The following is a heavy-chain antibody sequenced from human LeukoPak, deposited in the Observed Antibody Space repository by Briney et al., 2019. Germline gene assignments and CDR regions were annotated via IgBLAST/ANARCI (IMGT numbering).Heavy chain of an antibody. CDR1: GYSISSGYF. CDR2: IYHSGSP. V-gene: IGHV4-38-2*02. Sequence: SETLSLTCTVSGYSISSGYFWGWIRQPPGKGLEWIASIYHSGSPYYNPSLKSRVTISMDTSKNQFSLKLNSVTAADTALYYCAGGLIAVAGTGIDYWGQGTLVTVSS. J-gene: IGHJ4*02. CDR3: AGGLIAVAGTGIDY. D-gene: IGHD6-19*01.